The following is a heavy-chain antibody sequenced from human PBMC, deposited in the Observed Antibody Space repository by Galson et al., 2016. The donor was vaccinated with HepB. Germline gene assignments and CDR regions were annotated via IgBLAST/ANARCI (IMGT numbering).Heavy chain of an antibody. J-gene: IGHJ4*02. CDR1: GFSLSTREMR. CDR2: IDWKDDK. Sequence: PALVKPTQTLTLTCAFSGFSLSTREMRVSWIRQPPGKALEWLARIDWKDDKFYSSSLKTRLTISKDTTKNQVVLTMTNVDPVAPATYYCARMYYYDSSGYYSGYYFFDYWGQGALVTVSS. V-gene: IGHV2-70*04. D-gene: IGHD3-22*01. CDR3: ARMYYYDSSGYYSGYYFFDY.